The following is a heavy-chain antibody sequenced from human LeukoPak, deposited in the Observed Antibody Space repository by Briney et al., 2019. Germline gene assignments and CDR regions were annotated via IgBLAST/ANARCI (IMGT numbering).Heavy chain of an antibody. D-gene: IGHD2/OR15-2a*01. Sequence: GGSLRLSCAVSGFTVTSNYMSWVRQAPGKGLEWVSVVYPGGFTYHADSVKGRFTISRDTSKNTVYLQMNSLRAEDTAVYYCAIGGVIWRMDVWGQGTTVTVSS. J-gene: IGHJ6*02. CDR3: AIGGVIWRMDV. CDR2: VYPGGFT. CDR1: GFTVTSNY. V-gene: IGHV3-66*01.